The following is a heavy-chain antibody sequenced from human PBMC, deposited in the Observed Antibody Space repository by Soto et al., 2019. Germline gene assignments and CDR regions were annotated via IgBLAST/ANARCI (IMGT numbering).Heavy chain of an antibody. CDR2: ISGSGVSI. D-gene: IGHD1-20*01. CDR3: AKHLGGGYNWNALSYFDY. Sequence: GGSLRLSCAASGFTFSSYAMSWVRQAPGKGLEWVSAISGSGVSIYYVDSVKGRFTISRDNSKNTLFLQMNSLRAEDTALYYCAKHLGGGYNWNALSYFDYWGQGTLVTVSS. J-gene: IGHJ4*02. CDR1: GFTFSSYA. V-gene: IGHV3-23*01.